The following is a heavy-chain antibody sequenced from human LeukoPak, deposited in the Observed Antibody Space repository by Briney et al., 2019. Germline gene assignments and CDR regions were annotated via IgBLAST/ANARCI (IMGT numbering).Heavy chain of an antibody. CDR1: RFTISKYW. CDR2: IHPDGSIT. V-gene: IGHV3-74*03. J-gene: IGHJ4*02. CDR3: ATGGGQWLPHY. D-gene: IGHD6-19*01. Sequence: GGSLRLSCVGSRFTISKYWMHWVRHAPGTGLVWVSRIHPDGSITTYADSVKGRFTISRDNAENTLYLQMNSLRAEDTGVYYCATGGGQWLPHYWGQGTLVTVSS.